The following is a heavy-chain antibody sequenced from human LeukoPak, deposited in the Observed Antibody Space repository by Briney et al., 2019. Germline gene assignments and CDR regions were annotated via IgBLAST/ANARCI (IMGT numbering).Heavy chain of an antibody. CDR3: ARDLPSTSNWELDY. D-gene: IGHD7-27*01. CDR2: INPNSGVT. J-gene: IGHJ4*02. CDR1: GYTFIDYY. V-gene: IGHV1-2*06. Sequence: ASLKVSCKASGYTFIDYYIRWVRQAPGQGLEWMGRINPNSGVTDYAQNFQGRVTMTRDTSISTAYMDLGRLRSEDTAVYYCARDLPSTSNWELDYWGQGTLVTVSS.